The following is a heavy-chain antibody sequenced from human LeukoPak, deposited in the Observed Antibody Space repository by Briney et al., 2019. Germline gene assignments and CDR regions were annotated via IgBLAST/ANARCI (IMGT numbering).Heavy chain of an antibody. Sequence: GGSLRLSCAASGFTFSSCEMNWVRQAPGKGLEWVAYISSSGRTIYYADSVKGRFTISRDNAKNSLYLQMNSLRAEDTAVYNCARGGSYYSFDYWGQGTLVTVSS. V-gene: IGHV3-48*03. CDR1: GFTFSSCE. CDR3: ARGGSYYSFDY. D-gene: IGHD1-26*01. J-gene: IGHJ4*02. CDR2: ISSSGRTI.